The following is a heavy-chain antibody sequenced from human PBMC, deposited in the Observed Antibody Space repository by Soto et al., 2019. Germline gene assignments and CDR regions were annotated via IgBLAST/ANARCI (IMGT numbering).Heavy chain of an antibody. CDR3: ARDPNRGGDFDF. V-gene: IGHV3-7*05. J-gene: IGHJ4*02. CDR1: GFAFGTYW. D-gene: IGHD3-16*01. CDR2: INPDGNDK. Sequence: GGSLRLSCEASGFAFGTYWMTWVRQAPGKGLEWVANINPDGNDKYYADSVRGRFTVSRDNSKNSLFLQMNSLRAEDTAVYYCARDPNRGGDFDFWGQGTLVNVSS.